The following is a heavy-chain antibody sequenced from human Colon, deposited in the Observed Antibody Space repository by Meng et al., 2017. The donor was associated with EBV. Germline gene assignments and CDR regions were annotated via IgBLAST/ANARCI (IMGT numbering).Heavy chain of an antibody. J-gene: IGHJ5*02. CDR2: IDHRGNT. V-gene: IGHV4-34*01. CDR1: GGSFRDYY. Sequence: QVQLQQWGEGLLTPSETLSRSCAVYGGSFRDYYWTWIRHPPGKGLEWIGEIDHRGNTKYNPSLKSRVTISLDTSKKQFSLKVSSVTAADSAVYYCARRGPSGNFSPWSQGALVTVSS. CDR3: ARRGPSGNFSP. D-gene: IGHD3-10*01.